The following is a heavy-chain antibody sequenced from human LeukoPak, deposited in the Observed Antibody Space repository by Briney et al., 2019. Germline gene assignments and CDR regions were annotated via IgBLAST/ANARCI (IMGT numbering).Heavy chain of an antibody. D-gene: IGHD1-7*01. J-gene: IGHJ4*02. Sequence: GGSLRLSCAASGNYWMHWVRQVPGKGLEWVSGTSDRGDYTYYADSVKGRFTISRDSSKNTLFLQMNSLRAEDTALYFCARKAQYNGHYPLDYWGQGTLVTVSS. V-gene: IGHV3-23*01. CDR1: GNYW. CDR2: TSDRGDYT. CDR3: ARKAQYNGHYPLDY.